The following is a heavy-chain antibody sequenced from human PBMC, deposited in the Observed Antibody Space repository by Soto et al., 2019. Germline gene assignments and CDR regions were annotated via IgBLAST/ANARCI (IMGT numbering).Heavy chain of an antibody. CDR1: GGSFSDYY. D-gene: IGHD5-18*01. Sequence: QVQLQQWGAGLLKPSETLSLTCGVYGGSFSDYYWSWLRQPPGTGLEWIGEINHSGSTNYNPSLKVRVTLSLDASKGQFYLKLSSVSAADTAVYYCARDGYNYGSFAYWGQGTLVTVSS. V-gene: IGHV4-34*01. CDR3: ARDGYNYGSFAY. J-gene: IGHJ4*02. CDR2: INHSGST.